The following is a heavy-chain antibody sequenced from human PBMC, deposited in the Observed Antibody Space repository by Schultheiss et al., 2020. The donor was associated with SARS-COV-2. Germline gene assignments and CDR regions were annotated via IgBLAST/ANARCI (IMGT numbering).Heavy chain of an antibody. CDR3: ARDGAGFYYFDY. V-gene: IGHV4-34*01. CDR2: VNHSGST. D-gene: IGHD2/OR15-2a*01. Sequence: SQTLSLTCTVSGDSVKSYYWSWIRQPPGKGLEWIGEVNHSGSTNYNPSLKSRVTISVDTSKNQFSLQLNSVTPQDTAVYYCARDGAGFYYFDYWGQGTPVTVSS. J-gene: IGHJ4*02. CDR1: GDSVKSYY.